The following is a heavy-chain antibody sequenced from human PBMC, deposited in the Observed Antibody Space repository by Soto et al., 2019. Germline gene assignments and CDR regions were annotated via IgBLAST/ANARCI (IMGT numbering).Heavy chain of an antibody. J-gene: IGHJ4*02. CDR1: GFKFINLG. CDR3: ARGNYGSFDY. V-gene: IGHV3-7*04. Sequence: GVPHRLSCAASGFKFINLGRRWVRQAPGKGLEWVASIKQDGSEKFYVDSVRGRFTISRDNAKNSLYLQMNSLRAEDTAVYYCARGNYGSFDYWGQGTMVTAPQ. CDR2: IKQDGSEK. D-gene: IGHD3-16*01.